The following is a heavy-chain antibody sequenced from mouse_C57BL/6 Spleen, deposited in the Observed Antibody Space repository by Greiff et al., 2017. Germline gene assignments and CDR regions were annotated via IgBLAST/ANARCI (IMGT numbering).Heavy chain of an antibody. V-gene: IGHV1-50*01. J-gene: IGHJ3*01. CDR3: ATKFAY. Sequence: QVHVKQPGAELVKPGASVKLSCKASGYTFTSYWMQWVKQRPGQGLEWIGEIDPSDSYTNYNQKFKGKATLTVDTSSSTAYMQLSSLTSEDSAVYYCATKFAYWGQGTLVTVSA. CDR1: GYTFTSYW. CDR2: IDPSDSYT.